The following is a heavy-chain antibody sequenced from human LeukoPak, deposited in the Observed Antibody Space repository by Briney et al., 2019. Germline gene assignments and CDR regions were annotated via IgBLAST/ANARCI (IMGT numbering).Heavy chain of an antibody. CDR3: ARYVVSSFDY. V-gene: IGHV4-59*11. J-gene: IGHJ4*02. Sequence: SETLSLTCSVPGGSISSHYWSWIRQPPGKGLEWIGYIYYSGSTNYNPSLKSRVTISVDTSKNQFSLKLSSVTAADTAVYYCARYVVSSFDYWGQGTLVTVSS. CDR2: IYYSGST. CDR1: GGSISSHY. D-gene: IGHD2-21*01.